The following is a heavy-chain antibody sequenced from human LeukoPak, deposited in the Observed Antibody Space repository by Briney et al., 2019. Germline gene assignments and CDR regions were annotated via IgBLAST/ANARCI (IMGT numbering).Heavy chain of an antibody. Sequence: PGGSLRLSCAASGFTFDDHGMHWVRQAPGKGLEWVSGISWSSGIIGYADSVKGRFTISRDNAKSSLFLQMNSLRAEDTAVYYCARDGGATMVRGVATYDSWGQGTLVTVPS. CDR2: ISWSSGII. CDR3: ARDGGATMVRGVATYDS. J-gene: IGHJ4*02. V-gene: IGHV3-9*01. CDR1: GFTFDDHG. D-gene: IGHD3-10*01.